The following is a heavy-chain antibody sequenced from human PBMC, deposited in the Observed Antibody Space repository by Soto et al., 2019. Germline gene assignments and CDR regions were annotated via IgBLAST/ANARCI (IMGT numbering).Heavy chain of an antibody. CDR3: AKDQTYYYDSSGYYYVPDFDY. D-gene: IGHD3-22*01. CDR2: ISYDGSNK. Sequence: GGSLRLSCAASGFTFSSYGMHWVRQAPGKGLEWVAVISYDGSNKYYADSVKGRFTISRDNSKNTLYLQMNSLRAEDTAVYYCAKDQTYYYDSSGYYYVPDFDYWGQGTLVTVSS. CDR1: GFTFSSYG. V-gene: IGHV3-30*18. J-gene: IGHJ4*02.